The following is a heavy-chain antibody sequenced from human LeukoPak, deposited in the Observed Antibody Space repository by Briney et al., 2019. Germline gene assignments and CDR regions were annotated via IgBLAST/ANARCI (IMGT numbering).Heavy chain of an antibody. D-gene: IGHD4-17*01. CDR1: GFTFSSYA. CDR2: ISGSGGNT. J-gene: IGHJ4*02. CDR3: AEDAVRNTVTNGLIDY. Sequence: GGSLRLSCAASGFTFSSYAMSWVRQAPGKGLEWVSTISGSGGNTYDADSVKGRFTISRDNSKNTLYLQMNSLRAEDTAVYYCAEDAVRNTVTNGLIDYWGQGTLVTVSS. V-gene: IGHV3-23*01.